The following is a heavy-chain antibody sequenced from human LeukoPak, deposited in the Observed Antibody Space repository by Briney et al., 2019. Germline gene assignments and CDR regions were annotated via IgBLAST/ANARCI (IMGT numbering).Heavy chain of an antibody. J-gene: IGHJ4*02. Sequence: SETLSLTCTVSGGSIKNYYWSWIRQPPGKGLEWIAYINDNGHSGYNPSLESRVTISVDTSKNHFSLRLLSVTAADTAVYYCAREYADYVRGSFSDYWGQGILVTVSS. V-gene: IGHV4-59*12. CDR1: GGSIKNYY. D-gene: IGHD3-16*01. CDR3: AREYADYVRGSFSDY. CDR2: INDNGHS.